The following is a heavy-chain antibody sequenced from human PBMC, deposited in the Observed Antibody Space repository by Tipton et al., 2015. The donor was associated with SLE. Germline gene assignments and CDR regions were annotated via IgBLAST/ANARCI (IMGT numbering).Heavy chain of an antibody. D-gene: IGHD3-22*01. V-gene: IGHV3-23*01. J-gene: IGHJ4*02. CDR1: GFTFSIYT. Sequence: GSLRLSCAASGFTFSIYTLSWVRQAPGKGLEWVSCITSSGGNNYYADSVKGRFTLSRDYSKNTLYLEMNSLRAEDTAVYYCALSKGGYYDSSAYSFWGQGTLLTVSS. CDR2: ITSSGGNN. CDR3: ALSKGGYYDSSAYSF.